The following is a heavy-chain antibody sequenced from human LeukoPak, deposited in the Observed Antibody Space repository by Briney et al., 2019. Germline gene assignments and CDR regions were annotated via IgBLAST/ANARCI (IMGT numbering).Heavy chain of an antibody. CDR1: GFTFSSYG. Sequence: GGSLRLSCAASGFTFSSYGMHWVRQAPGKGLEWVAFIRYDGSNKYYADSVKGRFTISRDNSKNTLYLQMNSLRAEDTAVYYCAKERVDYGDYETLDYWGQGTLVTVSS. D-gene: IGHD4-17*01. CDR3: AKERVDYGDYETLDY. CDR2: IRYDGSNK. V-gene: IGHV3-30*02. J-gene: IGHJ4*02.